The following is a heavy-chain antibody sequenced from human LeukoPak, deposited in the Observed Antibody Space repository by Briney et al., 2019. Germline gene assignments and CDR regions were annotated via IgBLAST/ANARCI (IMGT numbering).Heavy chain of an antibody. CDR3: ARDLPLAAAAKDVFDL. V-gene: IGHV4-30-2*01. CDR2: IHHSGGT. J-gene: IGHJ3*01. D-gene: IGHD6-13*01. CDR1: GGSISSGGYS. Sequence: PSGTLSLTCTVSGGSISSGGYSWSWIRQPPGKGLEWIGNIHHSGGTYYNPSLKSRVTISVDRSKNQFSLTLNSVTAADTAAYYCARDLPLAAAAKDVFDLWGQGTLVTVSS.